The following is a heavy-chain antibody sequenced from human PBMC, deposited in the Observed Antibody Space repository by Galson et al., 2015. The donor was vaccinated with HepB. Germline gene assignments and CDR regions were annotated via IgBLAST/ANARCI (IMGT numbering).Heavy chain of an antibody. CDR2: ISSSSSYI. CDR1: GFTFSSYS. V-gene: IGHV3-21*01. Sequence: SLRLSCAASGFTFSSYSMNWVRQAPGKGLEWVSSISSSSSYIYYADSVKGRFTSSRDNAKNSLYLQMNSLRAEDTAVYYCARGTTVTTYAFDIWGQGTMVTVSS. J-gene: IGHJ3*02. CDR3: ARGTTVTTYAFDI. D-gene: IGHD4-17*01.